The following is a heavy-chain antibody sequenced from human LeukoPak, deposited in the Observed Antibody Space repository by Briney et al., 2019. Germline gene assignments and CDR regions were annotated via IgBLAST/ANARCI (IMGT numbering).Heavy chain of an antibody. J-gene: IGHJ5*02. V-gene: IGHV1-69*06. CDR2: IIPIFGTA. CDR1: GGTFSSYA. CDR3: ARGPYDILTGYFNWFDP. Sequence: SVKVSCKASGGTFSSYAISWVRQAPGQGLEWMGGIIPIFGTANYAQKFQGRVTITADKSTSTAYMELSSLRSEDTAVYYCARGPYDILTGYFNWFDPWGQGTLVTVSS. D-gene: IGHD3-9*01.